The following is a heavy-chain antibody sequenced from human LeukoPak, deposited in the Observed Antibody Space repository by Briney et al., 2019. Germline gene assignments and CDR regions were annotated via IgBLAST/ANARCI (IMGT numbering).Heavy chain of an antibody. Sequence: SVKVSCKASGGTFSSYAISWVRQAPGQGVEWMGRIIPICGIANYAQKFQGRVTITADKSTSTAYMELSSLRSEDTAVYYCASIHDCHQTVDYWGQGTLVTVSS. CDR2: IIPICGIA. J-gene: IGHJ4*02. V-gene: IGHV1-69*10. CDR1: GGTFSSYA. CDR3: ASIHDCHQTVDY. D-gene: IGHD2-21*02.